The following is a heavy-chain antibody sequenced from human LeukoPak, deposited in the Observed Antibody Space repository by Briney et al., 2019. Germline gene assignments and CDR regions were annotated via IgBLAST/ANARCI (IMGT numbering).Heavy chain of an antibody. V-gene: IGHV1-69*01. J-gene: IGHJ4*02. Sequence: SVKVSCKASGGTFSSYAISWVRQAPGQGLEWMGGIIPIFGTANYAQKFQGRVTTTADESTSTAYMELSSLRSEDTAVYYCARSPYYYDSSGYTFDYWGRGTLVTVSS. D-gene: IGHD3-22*01. CDR2: IIPIFGTA. CDR3: ARSPYYYDSSGYTFDY. CDR1: GGTFSSYA.